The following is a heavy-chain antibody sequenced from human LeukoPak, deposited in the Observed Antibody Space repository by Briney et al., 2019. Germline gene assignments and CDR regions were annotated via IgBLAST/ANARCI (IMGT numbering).Heavy chain of an antibody. CDR2: IGTYNGNP. V-gene: IGHV1-18*01. J-gene: IGHJ3*01. CDR1: GYTFTTYA. Sequence: ASVKVSCKASGYTFTTYAISWVRQAPGQGLEWMGWIGTYNGNPDYAQNLQGRVTMTTDTSTSTAYMELRNLKSDDTAVHYCAREDPGGAFDVWGRGTMVTVSS. D-gene: IGHD3-16*01. CDR3: AREDPGGAFDV.